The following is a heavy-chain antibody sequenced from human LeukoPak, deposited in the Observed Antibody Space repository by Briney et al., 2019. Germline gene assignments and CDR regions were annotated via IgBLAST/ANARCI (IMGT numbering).Heavy chain of an antibody. CDR1: GGTFSSYA. J-gene: IGHJ4*02. CDR2: IIPIFGTA. V-gene: IGHV1-69*05. Sequence: ASVKVSCKASGGTFSSYAISWVRQAPGQGLEWMGGIIPIFGTANYAQKFQGRVTITTDESTSTAYMELSSLRAEDTAVYYCARDGSGLVTPSSGAYDYWGQGTLVTVSS. CDR3: ARDGSGLVTPSSGAYDY. D-gene: IGHD3-22*01.